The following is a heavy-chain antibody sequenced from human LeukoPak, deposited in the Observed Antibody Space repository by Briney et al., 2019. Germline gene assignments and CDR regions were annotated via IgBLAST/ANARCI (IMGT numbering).Heavy chain of an antibody. CDR3: ARASNYVWGNYRLD. CDR1: GGSITIYY. Sequence: SETLSLTCTVSGGSITIYYWSWIRQPAGKGLEWIGRIYTSGSTNYNPSLKSRVSISIDTSNNQFSLTLRSVTAADTAVYYCARASNYVWGNYRLDWGQGTLVTVSS. D-gene: IGHD3-16*02. CDR2: IYTSGST. J-gene: IGHJ4*02. V-gene: IGHV4-4*07.